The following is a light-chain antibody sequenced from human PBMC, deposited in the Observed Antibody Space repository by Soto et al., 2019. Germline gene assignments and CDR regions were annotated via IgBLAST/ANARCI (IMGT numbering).Light chain of an antibody. CDR1: QGIRND. CDR2: AAP. J-gene: IGKJ3*01. V-gene: IGKV1-6*01. Sequence: AIQMTQSPSSLSAPVGDRVTITCRASQGIRNDLGWYQQQPGEAPKLLLYAAPPLAKGVLSRFSVSGSGTDFTLTITSLQPEDLATYSERPDYSYGRLFGRGTKVDI. CDR3: RPDYSYGRL.